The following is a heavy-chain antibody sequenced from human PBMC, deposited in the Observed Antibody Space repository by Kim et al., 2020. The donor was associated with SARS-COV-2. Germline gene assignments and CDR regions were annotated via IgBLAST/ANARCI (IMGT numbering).Heavy chain of an antibody. Sequence: GGSLRLSCAASGFTFSSYGMHWVRQAPGKGLEWVAVIWYDGSNKYYADSVKGRFTISRDNSKNTLYLQMNSLRAEDTAVYYCATEGRFGELPPTAFDIWGQGTMVTVSS. CDR1: GFTFSSYG. CDR2: IWYDGSNK. CDR3: ATEGRFGELPPTAFDI. D-gene: IGHD3-10*01. J-gene: IGHJ3*02. V-gene: IGHV3-33*01.